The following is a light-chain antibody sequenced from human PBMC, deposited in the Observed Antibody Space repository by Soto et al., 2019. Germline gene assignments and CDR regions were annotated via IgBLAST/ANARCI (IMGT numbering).Light chain of an antibody. CDR3: QQRTTWPIT. Sequence: EIVLTQSPATLSLSPGERATLSCRSSQSLSSYLGWYQQKPGQAPRLLIYDASNRATGIPARFSGSGSGTDFPLTISTLEPEDFAVYYCQQRTTWPITVGQGTRLEIK. CDR2: DAS. CDR1: QSLSSY. V-gene: IGKV3-11*01. J-gene: IGKJ5*01.